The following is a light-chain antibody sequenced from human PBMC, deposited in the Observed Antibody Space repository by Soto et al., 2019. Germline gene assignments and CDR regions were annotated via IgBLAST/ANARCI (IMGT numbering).Light chain of an antibody. CDR1: QSLLYSPNNKNY. CDR3: QQYYDPPTT. J-gene: IGKJ1*01. CDR2: WAS. Sequence: DIVMTQSPDSLSVSLGERATIDCKSSQSLLYSPNNKNYLAWYQQKPVQPPKLLIYWASTRESGVPDRFTGSGSGDHFTLTINSLQTEDVAVYHCQQYYDPPTTFGRGTKVEIK. V-gene: IGKV4-1*01.